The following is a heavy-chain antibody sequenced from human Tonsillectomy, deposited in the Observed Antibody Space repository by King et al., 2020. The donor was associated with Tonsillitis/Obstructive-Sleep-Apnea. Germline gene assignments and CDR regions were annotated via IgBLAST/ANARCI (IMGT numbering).Heavy chain of an antibody. CDR3: ARHESSTKYYFYYYMDV. CDR1: GGSIRNSGYY. CDR2: IYYSGIT. Sequence: QLQESGPGLVKPSETLSLTCTVSGGSIRNSGYYWGWIRQPPGKRLEWIGIIYYSGITYYNPSLKSRVTISVDTSKNQFSLKLSSVTAADTAVYYCARHESSTKYYFYYYMDVWGKGTTVTVSS. V-gene: IGHV4-39*01. D-gene: IGHD2-2*01. J-gene: IGHJ6*03.